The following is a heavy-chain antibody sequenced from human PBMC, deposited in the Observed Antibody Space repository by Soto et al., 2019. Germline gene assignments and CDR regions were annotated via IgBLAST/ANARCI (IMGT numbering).Heavy chain of an antibody. D-gene: IGHD2-15*01. V-gene: IGHV1-18*01. CDR2: ISTYNGNT. Sequence: GASVKVSCKASGYSFTSYGINWVRQAPGQGLEWMGWISTYNGNTNYAQKFQGRVTMTTDTSTSTAYMELRSLRSDDTAVYYCARHIDIVVVIPDRGTPCWFDPWGQGTLVTVSS. CDR3: ARHIDIVVVIPDRGTPCWFDP. J-gene: IGHJ5*02. CDR1: GYSFTSYG.